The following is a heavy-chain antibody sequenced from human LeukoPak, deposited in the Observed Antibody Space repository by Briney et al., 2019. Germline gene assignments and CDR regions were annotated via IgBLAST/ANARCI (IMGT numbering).Heavy chain of an antibody. CDR1: GFTFSSYA. J-gene: IGHJ4*02. V-gene: IGHV3-23*01. CDR3: AKGYYDYVCGSYYFDY. D-gene: IGHD3-16*01. CDR2: ISGSGGST. Sequence: PGGSLRLSCAASGFTFSSYAMSWVRQAPGKGLEWVSAISGSGGSTYYADSVKGRFTISRDNSRDTLYLQMNSLRAEDTAVYYCAKGYYDYVCGSYYFDYWGQGTLVTVSS.